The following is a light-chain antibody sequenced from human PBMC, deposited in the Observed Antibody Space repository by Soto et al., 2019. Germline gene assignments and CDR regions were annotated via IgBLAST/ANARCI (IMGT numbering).Light chain of an antibody. J-gene: IGKJ4*01. V-gene: IGKV3-15*01. Sequence: ELVMTQSPATLSVSPGERATLSCRASQSVSSNLAWYQQKPGQAPRLLIYGASTRATGIPARFSGSGSGTEFTLTISSLQSEDFAVYYCQQYNNWAFGGGTKAEIK. CDR1: QSVSSN. CDR3: QQYNNWA. CDR2: GAS.